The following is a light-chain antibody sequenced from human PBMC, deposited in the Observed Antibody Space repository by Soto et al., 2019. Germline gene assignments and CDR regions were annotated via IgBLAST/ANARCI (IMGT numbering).Light chain of an antibody. J-gene: IGLJ1*01. Sequence: HSDLTKPASVSGSPGQSSTISCTGTSSDVGGYNYVSWYQQHPGKAPKLMIYDVSNRPSGVSNRFSGSKSGNTASLTISGLQAEDEADYYCSSYTSSTPYVFGTGTRSPS. V-gene: IGLV2-14*01. CDR3: SSYTSSTPYV. CDR1: SSDVGGYNY. CDR2: DVS.